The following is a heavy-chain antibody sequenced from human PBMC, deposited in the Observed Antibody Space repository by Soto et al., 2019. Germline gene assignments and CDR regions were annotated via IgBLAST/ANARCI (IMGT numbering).Heavy chain of an antibody. J-gene: IGHJ4*02. CDR3: ARQIYDSDSGPNFQYYFDS. CDR2: IDPSDSQT. D-gene: IGHD3-22*01. Sequence: PGESLQISCKVSGYSFTSYWISWVRQMPGKGLEWMGRIDPSDSQTYYSPSFRGHVTISAAKSITTVFLQWSSLRASDTAMYYCARQIYDSDSGPNFQYYFDSWGQGTLVTVSS. CDR1: GYSFTSYW. V-gene: IGHV5-10-1*01.